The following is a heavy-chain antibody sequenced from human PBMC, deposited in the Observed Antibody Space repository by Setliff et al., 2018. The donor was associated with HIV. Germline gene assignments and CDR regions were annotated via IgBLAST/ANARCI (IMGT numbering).Heavy chain of an antibody. D-gene: IGHD3-16*02. CDR2: FHDSEST. V-gene: IGHV4-39*02. J-gene: IGHJ3*02. CDR1: GGSISSSSYF. CDR3: ARESLNLGELSSNPDASDI. Sequence: LSLTCKVSGGSISSSSYFWGWIRQPPGKGLEWIASFHDSESTSYNPSLRSRVTISGDRSKSQFSLKLTSVTAADTAVYYCARESLNLGELSSNPDASDIWGQGTMVTVSS.